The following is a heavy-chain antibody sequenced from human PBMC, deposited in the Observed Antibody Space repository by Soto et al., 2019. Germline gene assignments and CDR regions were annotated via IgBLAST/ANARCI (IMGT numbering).Heavy chain of an antibody. J-gene: IGHJ3*02. CDR2: INHSGST. CDR1: GGSFSGYN. CDR3: ARGGDDCSGGSCYSGDQALDI. V-gene: IGHV4-34*01. D-gene: IGHD2-15*01. Sequence: QVQLQQWGAGLLKPSETLSLTCAVYGGSFSGYNWSWIRQPPGKGLEWIGEINHSGSTNYNPSLKSRVTISVDTSKNQFSLKLSSVTAADTAVYDCARGGDDCSGGSCYSGDQALDISGQGTMVTVSS.